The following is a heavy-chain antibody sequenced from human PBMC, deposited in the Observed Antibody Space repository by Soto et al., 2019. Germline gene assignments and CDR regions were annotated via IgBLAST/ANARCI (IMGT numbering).Heavy chain of an antibody. J-gene: IGHJ4*02. CDR2: ISYDGSNK. CDR3: TRGPRPSSVGTGAF. CDR1: GFTFSSYG. Sequence: GGSLRLSCAASGFTFSSYGMHWVRQAPGKGLEWVAVISYDGSNKYYADSVKGRFTISRDNSKNTLYLEMTLLRGDDTAIYYCTRGPRPSSVGTGAFWGQGTPVTVSS. V-gene: IGHV3-30*03. D-gene: IGHD3-10*01.